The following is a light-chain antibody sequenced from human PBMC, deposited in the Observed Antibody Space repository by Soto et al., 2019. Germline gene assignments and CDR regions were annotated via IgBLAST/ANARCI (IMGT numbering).Light chain of an antibody. V-gene: IGKV3-20*01. CDR1: QSLGSTF. J-gene: IGKJ4*01. CDR2: GAS. CDR3: QQYGRLPPP. Sequence: EILLTQSPGTLSLSPGDRATLSCRASQSLGSTFLAWYQQKSGQSPRLLIYGASDRASDVPDRFSGSGSGPDFPLTLSRLEPEDFAVYFCQQYGRLPPPFGGGTKVEIK.